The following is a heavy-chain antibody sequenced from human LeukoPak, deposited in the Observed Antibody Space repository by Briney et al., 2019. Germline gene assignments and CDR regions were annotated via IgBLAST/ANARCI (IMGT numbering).Heavy chain of an antibody. CDR3: ARDDLVDTAIDDAFDI. D-gene: IGHD5-18*01. V-gene: IGHV1-46*01. Sequence: ASVKVSCKASGYTFTSYAMNWVRQAPGQGLEWMGIINPSGGSTSYAQKFQGRVTMTRDTSTSTVYMELSSLRSEDTAVYYCARDDLVDTAIDDAFDIWGQGTMVTVSS. J-gene: IGHJ3*02. CDR2: INPSGGST. CDR1: GYTFTSYA.